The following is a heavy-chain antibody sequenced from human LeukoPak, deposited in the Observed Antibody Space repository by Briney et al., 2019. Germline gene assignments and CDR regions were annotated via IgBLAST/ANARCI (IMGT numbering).Heavy chain of an antibody. CDR2: ISGGGGTT. V-gene: IGHV3-23*01. D-gene: IGHD5-12*01. J-gene: IGHJ4*02. Sequence: GGSLRLSCAASGFTFSSYAMNWVRQAPGKGLEWVSAISGGGGTTYYADSVKGRFTISRDNSKNTLFLQMNSLRAEDTAVYYCAKDREGLSSGYDLEYFDYWGQGNLVTVSS. CDR1: GFTFSSYA. CDR3: AKDREGLSSGYDLEYFDY.